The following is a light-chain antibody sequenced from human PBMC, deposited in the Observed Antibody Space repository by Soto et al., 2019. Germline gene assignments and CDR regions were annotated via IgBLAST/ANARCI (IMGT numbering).Light chain of an antibody. Sequence: DIQMTQSPSTLSASVGDRVTITCRASQTFSSWFAWYQQKPGKAPKLLIYDASSLESGVPSRFSGSGSGTEFTLTISSLQPDDFATYYCQQYNNYPGTFGQGTKVEIK. CDR1: QTFSSW. V-gene: IGKV1-5*01. CDR3: QQYNNYPGT. J-gene: IGKJ1*01. CDR2: DAS.